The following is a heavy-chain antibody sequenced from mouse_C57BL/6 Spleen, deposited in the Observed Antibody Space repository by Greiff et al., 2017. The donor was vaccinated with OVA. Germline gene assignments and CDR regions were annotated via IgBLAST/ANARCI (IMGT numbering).Heavy chain of an antibody. D-gene: IGHD1-1*01. CDR1: GYTFTSYW. Sequence: VQLQQSGAELVKPGASVKLSCKASGYTFTSYWMKWVKQRPGQGLEWIGEIDPSDSYTNYNQKFKGKATLTVDTSSSTANMQLSCLTSEDSAVYYSTRSNCGSYWYFDVWGTGTTVTVAS. CDR2: IDPSDSYT. CDR3: TRSNCGSYWYFDV. J-gene: IGHJ1*03. V-gene: IGHV1-50*01.